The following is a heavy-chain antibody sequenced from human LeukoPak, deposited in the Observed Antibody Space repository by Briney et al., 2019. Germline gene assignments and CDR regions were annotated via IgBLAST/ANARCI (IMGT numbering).Heavy chain of an antibody. CDR3: ASGYDDRFDY. D-gene: IGHD5-12*01. V-gene: IGHV1-2*02. Sequence: PGGSLRLSCAASGFTFSSYVMHWVRQAPGQGLEWMGWINPDSGGTNYAQKFQGRVTMTRDTSISAAYMELSRLRSDDTAVYYCASGYDDRFDYWGQGTLVTVSS. CDR1: GFTFSSYV. CDR2: INPDSGGT. J-gene: IGHJ4*02.